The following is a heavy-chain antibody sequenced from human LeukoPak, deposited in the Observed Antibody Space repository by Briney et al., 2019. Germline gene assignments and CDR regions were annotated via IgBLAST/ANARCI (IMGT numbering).Heavy chain of an antibody. CDR1: GGSISSSNW. CDR2: IYHSGST. D-gene: IGHD3-10*01. V-gene: IGHV4-4*02. CDR3: ATRFGELLSLLYY. Sequence: PSETLSLTCAVSGGSISSSNWWSWARQPPGKGLEWIGEIYHSGSTNYNPSLKSRVTISVDKSKNQFSLKLSSVTAADTAVYYCATRFGELLSLLYYWGQGTLVTVSS. J-gene: IGHJ4*02.